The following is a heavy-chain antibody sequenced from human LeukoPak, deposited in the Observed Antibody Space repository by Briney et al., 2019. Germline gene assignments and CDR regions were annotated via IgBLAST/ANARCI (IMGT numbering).Heavy chain of an antibody. CDR1: GYPFTTYY. D-gene: IGHD3-22*01. Sequence: ASVKVSCKASGYPFTTYYMHWLRQAPGQGLEWMGWISAYNGNTNYAQKLQGRVTMTTDTSTSTAYMELRSLRSDDTAVYYCARDYYDSSGYYYWGQGTLVTVSS. CDR3: ARDYYDSSGYYY. CDR2: ISAYNGNT. J-gene: IGHJ4*02. V-gene: IGHV1-18*04.